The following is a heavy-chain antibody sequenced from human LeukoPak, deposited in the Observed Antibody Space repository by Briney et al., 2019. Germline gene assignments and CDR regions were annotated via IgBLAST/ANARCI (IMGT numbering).Heavy chain of an antibody. V-gene: IGHV3-7*04. Sequence: GGSLRLSCAASGFTFSNYWMSWVRQAPGKGLEWVANIKQDGSEKYYVDSVKGRFTISRDNSKNTLYLQMNSLRAEDTAVYYCARGLGELSVYYFDYWGQGTLVTVSS. J-gene: IGHJ4*02. CDR1: GFTFSNYW. CDR3: ARGLGELSVYYFDY. D-gene: IGHD3-16*02. CDR2: IKQDGSEK.